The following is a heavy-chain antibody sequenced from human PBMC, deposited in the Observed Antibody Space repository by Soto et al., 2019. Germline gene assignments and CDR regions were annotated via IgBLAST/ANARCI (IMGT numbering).Heavy chain of an antibody. Sequence: GGSLRLSCAASGFTFDDYGMSWVRQAPGKGLEWVSGINWNGGSTGYADSVKGRFTISRDNAKNSLYLQMNSLRAEDTALYHCARDRDSSSWYNWFDPWGQGTLVTVSS. D-gene: IGHD6-13*01. CDR1: GFTFDDYG. CDR3: ARDRDSSSWYNWFDP. J-gene: IGHJ5*02. CDR2: INWNGGST. V-gene: IGHV3-20*01.